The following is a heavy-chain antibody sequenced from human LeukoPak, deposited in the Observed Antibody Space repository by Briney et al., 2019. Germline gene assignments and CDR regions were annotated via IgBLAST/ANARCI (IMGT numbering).Heavy chain of an antibody. J-gene: IGHJ4*02. V-gene: IGHV6-1*01. CDR2: TYYRSKWYN. Sequence: SQTLSLTCVISGDSVSSNSATWNWIRQSPSRGLEWLGRTYYRSKWYNDYAVSVQGRITFNPDTSKNQFSLHLNSVAPEDTAVYYCARGNNYDRSGYYFLDYWGQGTLVTVSS. CDR1: GDSVSSNSAT. CDR3: ARGNNYDRSGYYFLDY. D-gene: IGHD3-22*01.